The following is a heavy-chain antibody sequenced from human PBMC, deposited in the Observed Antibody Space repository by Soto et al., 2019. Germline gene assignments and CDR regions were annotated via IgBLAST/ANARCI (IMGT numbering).Heavy chain of an antibody. CDR1: GGSFSGYY. CDR2: INHSGST. D-gene: IGHD3-10*01. Sequence: QVQLQQWGAGLLKPSETLSLTCAVYGGSFSGYYWSWIRQPPGKGLEWIGEINHSGSTNYNPSLKSRVTISVDTSKHQCSLKLSSVTAADTAVYYCARGLISYYYGSGSSVGNWFDPWGQGTLVTVSS. V-gene: IGHV4-34*01. CDR3: ARGLISYYYGSGSSVGNWFDP. J-gene: IGHJ5*02.